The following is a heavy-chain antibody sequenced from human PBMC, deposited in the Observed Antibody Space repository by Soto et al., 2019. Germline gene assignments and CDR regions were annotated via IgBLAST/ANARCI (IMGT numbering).Heavy chain of an antibody. Sequence: ASVKVSCKASGYSFTDYHIHWVRRAPGQGLEWLGRINPKSGGTSTALKFPGWVTMTRDRSTSTAYMELSSLRSEDTAVYYCAASSPGRGYYYGMDVWGQGTTGTVYS. CDR1: GYSFTDYH. D-gene: IGHD3-10*01. V-gene: IGHV1-2*04. CDR3: AASSPGRGYYYGMDV. J-gene: IGHJ6*02. CDR2: INPKSGGT.